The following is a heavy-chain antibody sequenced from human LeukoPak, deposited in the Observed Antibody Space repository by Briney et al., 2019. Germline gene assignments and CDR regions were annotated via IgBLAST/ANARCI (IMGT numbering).Heavy chain of an antibody. CDR2: MNPNSGAT. J-gene: IGHJ4*02. CDR1: GYTFTSYD. CDR3: ARAPRSWGVDY. D-gene: IGHD7-27*01. Sequence: GASVKVSCKASGYTFTSYDFNWLRQATGQGPEWMGWMNPNSGATGYAQKFQGRVTMTRSASINTAYMELSSLTSEDTAVYYCARAPRSWGVDYWGQGTLVTVSS. V-gene: IGHV1-8*01.